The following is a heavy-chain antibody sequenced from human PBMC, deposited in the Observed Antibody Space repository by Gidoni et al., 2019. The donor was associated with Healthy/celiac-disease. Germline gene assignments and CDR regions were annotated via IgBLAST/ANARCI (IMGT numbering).Heavy chain of an antibody. J-gene: IGHJ4*02. CDR2: INHSGST. Sequence: QVQLQQWGAGLLKPSETLSLTCAVYGGSFSGYYWSWIRQPPGKGLEWIGEINHSGSTNYNPSLKSRVTISVDTSKNQFSLKLSSVTAADTAVYYCARSQEQWLVAHFDYWGQGTLVTVSS. V-gene: IGHV4-34*01. D-gene: IGHD6-19*01. CDR1: GGSFSGYY. CDR3: ARSQEQWLVAHFDY.